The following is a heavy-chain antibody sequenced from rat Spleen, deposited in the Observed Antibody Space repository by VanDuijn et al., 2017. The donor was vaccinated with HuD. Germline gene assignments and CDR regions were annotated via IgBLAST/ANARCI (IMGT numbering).Heavy chain of an antibody. CDR2: ISYEGSNT. CDR1: GFTFSDYY. D-gene: IGHD1-8*01. V-gene: IGHV5-22*01. J-gene: IGHJ4*01. CDR3: ARPHSSHYVMDA. Sequence: EVQLVESGGGLVQPGRSLKLSCAASGFTFSDYYMAWVRQAPKKGLEWVASISYEGSNTYYGDSVKGRFTISKDSAKSTLYLQMNSLTSEDTATYYCARPHSSHYVMDAWGQGASVTVSS.